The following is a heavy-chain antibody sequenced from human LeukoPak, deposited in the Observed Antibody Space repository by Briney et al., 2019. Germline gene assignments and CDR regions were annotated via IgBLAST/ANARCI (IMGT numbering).Heavy chain of an antibody. CDR1: GFTISDYY. J-gene: IGHJ6*03. CDR2: ISSSGSTI. V-gene: IGHV3-11*04. CDR3: ASGLLVSGWDPKVYYYMDV. Sequence: GGSLRLSCAASGFTISDYYMSWIRQAPGKGLEWVSYISSSGSTIYYADSVKGRFTISRDNAKNSLYLQMNSLRAEDTAVYYCASGLLVSGWDPKVYYYMDVWGKGTTVTVSS. D-gene: IGHD6-19*01.